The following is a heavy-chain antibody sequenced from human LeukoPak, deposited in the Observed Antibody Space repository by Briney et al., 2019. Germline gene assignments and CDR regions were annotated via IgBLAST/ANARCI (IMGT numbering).Heavy chain of an antibody. CDR2: INHSGST. J-gene: IGHJ4*02. CDR1: GGSFSGYY. D-gene: IGHD3-3*01. Sequence: SETLSLTCAVYGGSFSGYYWSWIRQPPGKGLEWIGEINHSGSTNYNPSLKSRVTISVDTSKNQFSLKLSSVTAADTAVYHCARGRVNYDFWSGYYLPHPRDFDYWGQGTLVTVSS. V-gene: IGHV4-34*01. CDR3: ARGRVNYDFWSGYYLPHPRDFDY.